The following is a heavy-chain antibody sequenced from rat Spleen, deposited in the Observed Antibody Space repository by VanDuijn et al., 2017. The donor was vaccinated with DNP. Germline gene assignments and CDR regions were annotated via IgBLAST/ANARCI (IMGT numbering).Heavy chain of an antibody. D-gene: IGHD4-1*01. Sequence: EVQLVVSGGGLVQPGRSLKLSCAASGFTFSDYYMAWVRQAPTKGLEWVAYISYDGGSTYSGDSVKGRFTISRDIAKNTLYLQMSSLRSEDMATYYCARHVLPLRVWDYWGQGVMVTVSS. CDR2: ISYDGGST. V-gene: IGHV5-22*01. CDR3: ARHVLPLRVWDY. CDR1: GFTFSDYY. J-gene: IGHJ2*01.